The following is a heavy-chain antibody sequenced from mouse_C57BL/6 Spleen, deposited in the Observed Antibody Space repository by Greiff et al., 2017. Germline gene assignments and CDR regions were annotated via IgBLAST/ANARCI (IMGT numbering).Heavy chain of an antibody. CDR3: ARGTWDDEYFDV. Sequence: QVQLQQSGPELVKPGASVKISCKASGYSFTSYYIHWVKQRPGQGLEWIGWFSPGSGNTQYNEKLKGKATLTEDTSSSTAYMQLSSLTSEDSAVYYCARGTWDDEYFDVWGQGTTLTVSS. V-gene: IGHV1-66*01. J-gene: IGHJ2*01. D-gene: IGHD4-1*01. CDR1: GYSFTSYY. CDR2: FSPGSGNT.